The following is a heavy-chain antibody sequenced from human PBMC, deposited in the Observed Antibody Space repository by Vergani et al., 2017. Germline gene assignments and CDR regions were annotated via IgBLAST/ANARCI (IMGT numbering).Heavy chain of an antibody. J-gene: IGHJ4*02. Sequence: QVQLQESGPGLVKPSQTLSLTCTVSGGSISSGGYYWSWIRQHPGKGLEWIGYIYYSGSTYYNPSLKSRVTISVDTSKNQFSLKLSSVTAADTAVYYCARDIRVTAMVGGSLGFDYWGQGTLVTVSS. V-gene: IGHV4-31*03. CDR2: IYYSGST. D-gene: IGHD5-18*01. CDR1: GGSISSGGYY. CDR3: ARDIRVTAMVGGSLGFDY.